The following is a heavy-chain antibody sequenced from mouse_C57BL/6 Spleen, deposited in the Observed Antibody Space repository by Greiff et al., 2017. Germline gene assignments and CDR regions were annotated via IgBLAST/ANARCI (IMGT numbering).Heavy chain of an antibody. Sequence: VKLQQSGPELVKPGASVKISCKASGYAFSSSWMNWVKQRPGKGLEWIGRIYPGDGDTNYNGKFKGKATLTADKSSSTAYMQLSSLTSEDSAVYFCARWNYAMDYWGQGTSVTVSS. V-gene: IGHV1-82*01. CDR1: GYAFSSSW. CDR3: ARWNYAMDY. CDR2: IYPGDGDT. J-gene: IGHJ4*01.